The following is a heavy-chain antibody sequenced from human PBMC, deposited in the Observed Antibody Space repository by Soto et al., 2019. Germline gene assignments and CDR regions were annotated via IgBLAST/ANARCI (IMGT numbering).Heavy chain of an antibody. D-gene: IGHD3-3*01. V-gene: IGHV4-31*03. CDR1: GDSISSGGYY. J-gene: IGHJ3*02. CDR2: IYYSGST. CDR3: ARGARRVTIFGVVIIGAFDI. Sequence: SETLSLTCTVSGDSISSGGYYWSWIRQHPGKGLEWIGYIYYSGSTYYNPSLKSRVTISVDTSKNQFSLKLSSVTAADTAVYYCARGARRVTIFGVVIIGAFDIWGQGTMVTVSS.